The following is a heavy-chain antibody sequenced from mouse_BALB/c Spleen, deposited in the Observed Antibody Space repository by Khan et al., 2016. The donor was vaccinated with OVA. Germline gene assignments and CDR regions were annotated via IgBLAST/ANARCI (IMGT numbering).Heavy chain of an antibody. D-gene: IGHD2-2*01. V-gene: IGHV1S137*01. CDR3: ARVDFLLRLRGKDY. Sequence: QVQLKQSGPEVVRPGVSVKISCKGSGDPFSDYAIHWVKQSHAKSLEWIGVISIYNGNTNYNQKYKGKATMTVDKLSSTAYMDIARLTSEVAAIFYCARVDFLLRLRGKDYCGQRGLVTVS. CDR1: GDPFSDYA. CDR2: ISIYNGNT. J-gene: IGHJ4*01.